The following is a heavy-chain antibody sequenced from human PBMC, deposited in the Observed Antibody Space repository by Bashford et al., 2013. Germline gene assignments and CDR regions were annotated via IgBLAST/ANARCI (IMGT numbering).Heavy chain of an antibody. CDR2: YHMDGVKE. V-gene: IGHV3-30*04. CDR3: AKVLLVKRNWYFFDY. D-gene: IGHD1-1*01. CDR1: GFTFRNYA. J-gene: IGHJ4*02. Sequence: SCAGSGFTFRNYALHWVRQTPGKGLEWWALYHMDGVKEEYAEPVKADSPSPETIPDNTVYLHMNSLRPEDTAIYYCAKVLLVKRNWYFFDYWAQGTPGHPVSS.